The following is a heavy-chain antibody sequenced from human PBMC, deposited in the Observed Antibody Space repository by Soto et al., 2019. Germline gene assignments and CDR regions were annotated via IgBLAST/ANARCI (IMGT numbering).Heavy chain of an antibody. CDR1: RFTFSSYA. V-gene: IGHV3-23*01. CDR3: AKNRLERRFGSNGLDV. D-gene: IGHD1-1*01. J-gene: IGHJ6*02. CDR2: ISGSGDST. Sequence: GGSLRLSCAASRFTFSSYAMSWVRQAPGKGLEWVSSISGSGDSTYYADSVKGRFTISRDSSKNTLSLQMNSLRAEDTAIYYCAKNRLERRFGSNGLDVWGQGTTVTVS.